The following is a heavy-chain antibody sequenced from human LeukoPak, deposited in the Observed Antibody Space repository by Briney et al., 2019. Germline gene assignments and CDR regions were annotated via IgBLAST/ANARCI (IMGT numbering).Heavy chain of an antibody. V-gene: IGHV3-21*01. Sequence: GGSLRLSCAASGFTFSTYSMNWVRQAPGKGLEWVSSISSGSSYVYYADSVKGRFTISRDNAKNSLYLQMNSLRAEDTAVYYCASGDWFDPWGQATLLTVSS. D-gene: IGHD3-3*01. J-gene: IGHJ5*02. CDR1: GFTFSTYS. CDR2: ISSGSSYV. CDR3: ASGDWFDP.